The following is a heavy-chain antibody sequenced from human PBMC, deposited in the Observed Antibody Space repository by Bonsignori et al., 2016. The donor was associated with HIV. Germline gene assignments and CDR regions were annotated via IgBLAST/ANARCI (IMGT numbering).Heavy chain of an antibody. V-gene: IGHV3-7*01. CDR3: ARDQDDILTGYPWYFDL. J-gene: IGHJ2*01. D-gene: IGHD3-9*01. Sequence: CPASGFTFSNYWMSWVRQAPGKGLEWVANIKQDGSEKDYVDSVKGRFTISRDNAKNSLYLQMNSLRAEDTAVYYCARDQDDILTGYPWYFDLWGRGTLVTVSS. CDR1: GFTFSNYW. CDR2: IKQDGSEK.